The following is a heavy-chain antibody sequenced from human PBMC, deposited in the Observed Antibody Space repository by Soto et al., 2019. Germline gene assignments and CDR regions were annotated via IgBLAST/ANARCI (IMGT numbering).Heavy chain of an antibody. CDR3: ARDHSPFQDTAMVPLDH. CDR1: GFTFSSYS. J-gene: IGHJ4*02. CDR2: ISSSSSYI. Sequence: EVQLVESGGGLVKPGGSLRLSCAASGFTFSSYSMNWVRQAPGKGLEWVSSISSSSSYIYYADSVKGRFTISSDNAKNSLYLQRNSLRADDTAVYYCARDHSPFQDTAMVPLDHWGQGTLVTVSS. V-gene: IGHV3-21*01. D-gene: IGHD5-18*01.